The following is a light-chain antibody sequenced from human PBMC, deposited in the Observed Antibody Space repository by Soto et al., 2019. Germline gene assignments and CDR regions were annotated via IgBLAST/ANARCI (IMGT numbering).Light chain of an antibody. CDR2: EVS. J-gene: IGLJ1*01. V-gene: IGLV2-8*01. CDR3: SSYAGSNNYV. CDR1: SSDVGGYNY. Sequence: QSVLTQPPSAYGSPGHSVTISCTGTSSDVGGYNYVSWYQQHPGKAPKLMIYEVSKRPSGVPDRFSGSKSGNTASLTVSGLQAEDEADYYCSSYAGSNNYVFGTGTKVTVL.